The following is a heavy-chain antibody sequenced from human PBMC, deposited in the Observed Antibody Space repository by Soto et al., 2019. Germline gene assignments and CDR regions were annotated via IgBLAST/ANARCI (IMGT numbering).Heavy chain of an antibody. D-gene: IGHD2-15*01. CDR2: ISYDGSNK. Sequence: GESLKISCAASGFTFSSYAMHWVRQAPGKGLEWVAVISYDGSNKYYADSVKGRFTISRDNSKNTLYLQMNSLRAEDTAVYYCARDTNIVVVVAASSFDYWGQGTLVTVSS. CDR1: GFTFSSYA. J-gene: IGHJ4*02. CDR3: ARDTNIVVVVAASSFDY. V-gene: IGHV3-30*04.